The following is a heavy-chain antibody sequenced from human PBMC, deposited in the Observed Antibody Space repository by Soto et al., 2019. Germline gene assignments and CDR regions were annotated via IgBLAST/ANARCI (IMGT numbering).Heavy chain of an antibody. J-gene: IGHJ4*02. V-gene: IGHV3-30-3*01. CDR2: ISYDGSNK. CDR1: GFTFSSYA. Sequence: PGGSLRLSCAASGFTFSSYAMHWVRQAPGKGLEWVAVISYDGSNKYYADSVKGRFTIFRDNSKNTLYLQMNSLRAEDTAVYYCARTGNFGVANTYYFDYWGQGTLVTAPQ. CDR3: ARTGNFGVANTYYFDY. D-gene: IGHD3-3*01.